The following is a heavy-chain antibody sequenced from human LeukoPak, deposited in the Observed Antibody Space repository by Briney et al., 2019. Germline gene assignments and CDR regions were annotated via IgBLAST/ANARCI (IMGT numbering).Heavy chain of an antibody. J-gene: IGHJ6*02. CDR1: GFTFSSYG. Sequence: PGGSLRLSCAASGFTFSSYGMHWVRQAPGKGLEWVAVIWYDGSNKYYADSVKGRFTISRDNSKNTLYLQMNSLRAEDTAVYYCAKDAREGIAASLYYYGMDVWGQGTTVTVSS. CDR3: AKDAREGIAASLYYYGMDV. CDR2: IWYDGSNK. V-gene: IGHV3-30*02. D-gene: IGHD6-6*01.